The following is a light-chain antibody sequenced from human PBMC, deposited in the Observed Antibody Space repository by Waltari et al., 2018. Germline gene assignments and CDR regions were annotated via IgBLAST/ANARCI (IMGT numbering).Light chain of an antibody. Sequence: TGLASQGLDNGVAWYHQKPGEAPGLLIYYISNLETWVPARFSGSGSGTDFTLTINSLQPEDYATYYCQQASRFPRTFGGGTKVDVK. CDR2: YIS. J-gene: IGKJ4*01. CDR1: QGLDNG. V-gene: IGKV1D-12*01. CDR3: QQASRFPRT.